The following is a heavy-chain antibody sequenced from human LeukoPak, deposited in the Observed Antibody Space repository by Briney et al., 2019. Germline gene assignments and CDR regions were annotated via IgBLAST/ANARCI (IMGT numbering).Heavy chain of an antibody. J-gene: IGHJ4*02. D-gene: IGHD7-27*01. Sequence: GGSLRLSCAASGFSFSSFFLNWVRLTPGRELEGVACISQDESETFYMDSVRGRFTISRDNTKKSLYLQMNSLRAEDTAVYFCVRDLGHSRHYFEYWGQGALVTVSS. CDR1: GFSFSSFF. V-gene: IGHV3-7*01. CDR2: ISQDESET. CDR3: VRDLGHSRHYFEY.